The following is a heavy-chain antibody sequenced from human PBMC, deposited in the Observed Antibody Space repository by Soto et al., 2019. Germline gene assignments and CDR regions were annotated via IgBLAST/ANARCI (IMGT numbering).Heavy chain of an antibody. CDR2: ISGGGGGT. CDR1: GFTFSTYA. J-gene: IGHJ4*02. Sequence: EVQLLESGGGLVQPGGSLRLSLAPSGFTFSTYAMSWARRPQGKGWEWVSAISGGGGGTSYAESVKGRFTISRDNSKNTLYLQMNSLRAEDTAVYYCARREIAVAGKGLDYWGQGTLVTVSS. D-gene: IGHD6-19*01. CDR3: ARREIAVAGKGLDY. V-gene: IGHV3-23*01.